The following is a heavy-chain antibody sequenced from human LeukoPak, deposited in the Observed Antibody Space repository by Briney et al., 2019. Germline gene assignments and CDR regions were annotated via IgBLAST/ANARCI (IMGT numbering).Heavy chain of an antibody. J-gene: IGHJ4*02. CDR2: ISGSGGST. V-gene: IGHV3-23*01. D-gene: IGHD1-1*01. CDR3: AKDLPGPTTAFDY. CDR1: GFTFGSYA. Sequence: GGSLRLSCAASGFTFGSYAMSWVRRAPGKGLEWVSAISGSGGSTYYADSVKGRFTISRDNSKNTLYLQMNSLRAEDTAVYYCAKDLPGPTTAFDYWGQGTLVTVSS.